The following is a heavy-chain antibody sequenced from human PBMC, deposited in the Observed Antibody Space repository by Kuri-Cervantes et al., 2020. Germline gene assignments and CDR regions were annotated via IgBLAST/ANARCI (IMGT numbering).Heavy chain of an antibody. CDR2: INWNGGST. CDR3: AKGEAGYSYGRGGALDF. V-gene: IGHV3-20*04. CDR1: GFTFDDYG. J-gene: IGHJ2*01. D-gene: IGHD5-12*01. Sequence: GGSLRLSCAASGFTFDDYGMSWVRQAPGKGLEWVSGINWNGGSTGYADSVKGRFTISRDNAKNSLHLQMNSLRAEDTALYYCAKGEAGYSYGRGGALDFWGRGTLVTVSS.